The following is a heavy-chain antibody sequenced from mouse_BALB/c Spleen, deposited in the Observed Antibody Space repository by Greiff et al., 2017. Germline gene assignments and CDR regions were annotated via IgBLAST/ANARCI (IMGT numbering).Heavy chain of an antibody. D-gene: IGHD1-1*01. CDR3: ALYGSSYSDAMDY. V-gene: IGHV1-55*01. CDR2: IYPGSGST. Sequence: QVQLQQPGAELVKPGTSVKLSCKASGYNFTSYWINWVKLRPGQGLEWIGDIYPGSGSTNYNEKFKSKATLTVDTSSSTAYMQLSSLASEDSALYYCALYGSSYSDAMDYWGQGTSVTVSS. J-gene: IGHJ4*01. CDR1: GYNFTSYW.